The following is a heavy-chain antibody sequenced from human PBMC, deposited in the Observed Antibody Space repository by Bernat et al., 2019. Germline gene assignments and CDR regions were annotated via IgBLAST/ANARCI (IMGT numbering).Heavy chain of an antibody. CDR1: GFTFSSYA. V-gene: IGHV3-30*01. D-gene: IGHD4-17*01. Sequence: QVQLVESGGGVVQPGRSLRLSCAASGFTFSSYAMHWVRQAPGKGLEWVAVISYDGSNKYYADSVKGRFTISRDNSKNTLYLQMNSLRADDPAVYYCAAVTTSPFSWGQGTLVTVSS. CDR2: ISYDGSNK. J-gene: IGHJ5*02. CDR3: AAVTTSPFS.